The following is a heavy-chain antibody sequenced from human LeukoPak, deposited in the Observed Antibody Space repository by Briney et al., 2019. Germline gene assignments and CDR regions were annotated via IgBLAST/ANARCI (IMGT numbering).Heavy chain of an antibody. J-gene: IGHJ4*02. CDR3: AREEYGDHLW. CDR1: GFTFSRYW. CDR2: IKQDGSEK. D-gene: IGHD4-17*01. V-gene: IGHV3-7*01. Sequence: GGSLRLSCAASGFTFSRYWMSWVRQAPGKGLEWVANIKQDGSEKYYVDSVKGRFTISRDTAKNSLYLQMNNLRAEDTAVYYCAREEYGDHLWWGQGTLVTVPS.